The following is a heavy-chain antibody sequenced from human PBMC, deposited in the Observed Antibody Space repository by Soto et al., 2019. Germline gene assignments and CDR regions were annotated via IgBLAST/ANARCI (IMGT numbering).Heavy chain of an antibody. CDR2: ISGSGGST. CDR3: AKDLGSYNWNYGVFYYYGMDV. J-gene: IGHJ6*02. Sequence: EVQLLESGGGLVQPGGSLRLSCAASGFTFSSYAMSWVRQAPGKGLEWVSAISGSGGSTYYADSVKGRFTISRDNSKNTLYLQMNSLRAVDTAVYYCAKDLGSYNWNYGVFYYYGMDVWGQGTTVTVSS. CDR1: GFTFSSYA. D-gene: IGHD1-7*01. V-gene: IGHV3-23*01.